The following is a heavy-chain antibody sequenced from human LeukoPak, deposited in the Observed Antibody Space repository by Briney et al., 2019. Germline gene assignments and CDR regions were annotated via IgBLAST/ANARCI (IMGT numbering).Heavy chain of an antibody. CDR3: ARARNYYDSSGYSYYFDY. CDR1: GFTFSSYW. D-gene: IGHD3-22*01. J-gene: IGHJ4*02. V-gene: IGHV3-74*01. CDR2: INSDGSST. Sequence: GGSLRLSCAASGFTFSSYWMHWVRHAPGKGLVWVSRINSDGSSTSYADSVKGRFTISRDNAKNTLYLQMNSLRAEDTAVYYCARARNYYDSSGYSYYFDYWGQGTLVTVSS.